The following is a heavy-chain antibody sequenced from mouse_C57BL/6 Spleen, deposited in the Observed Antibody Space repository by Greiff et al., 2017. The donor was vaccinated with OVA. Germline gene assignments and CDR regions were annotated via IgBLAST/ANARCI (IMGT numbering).Heavy chain of an antibody. V-gene: IGHV1-66*01. CDR3: ARWGGSGFAY. J-gene: IGHJ3*01. CDR2: IYPGSGNT. CDR1: GYSFTSYY. Sequence: QVQLQQSGPELVKPGASVKISCKASGYSFTSYYIHWVKQRPGQGLEWIGWIYPGSGNTKYNEKFKGKATLTADTSSRTAYMQLSSLTSEDSAVYYCARWGGSGFAYWGQGTLVTVSA.